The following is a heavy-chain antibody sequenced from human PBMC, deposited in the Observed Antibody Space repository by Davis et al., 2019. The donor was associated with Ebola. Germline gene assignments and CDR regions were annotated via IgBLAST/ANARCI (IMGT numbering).Heavy chain of an antibody. V-gene: IGHV1-69*05. D-gene: IGHD1-26*01. CDR2: IIPIFGAA. CDR3: ARTSIVGTTTTASDI. J-gene: IGHJ3*02. CDR1: GGTFNSDA. Sequence: AASVKVSCKASGGTFNSDAASWVRQAPGQGLEWVGGIIPIFGAAIYSEKFQGRVTMTTDTSTSTAYMELRSLKSDDTAVYFCARTSIVGTTTTASDIWGQGTKVTVSS.